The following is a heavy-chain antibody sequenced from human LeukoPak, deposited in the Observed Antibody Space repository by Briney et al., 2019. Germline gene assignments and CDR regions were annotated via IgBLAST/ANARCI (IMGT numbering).Heavy chain of an antibody. J-gene: IGHJ5*02. CDR3: ARDLYGGTSATFDN. CDR2: INPKSGGT. D-gene: IGHD4-23*01. Sequence: ASVKVSCKASGYTFSDYYMHWVRQAPGQGLEWMGWINPKSGGTKYAQIFQGRVSMTSDTSISTAYMELSRLRSDDTAVYYCARDLYGGTSATFDNWGQGTLVTVSS. V-gene: IGHV1-2*02. CDR1: GYTFSDYY.